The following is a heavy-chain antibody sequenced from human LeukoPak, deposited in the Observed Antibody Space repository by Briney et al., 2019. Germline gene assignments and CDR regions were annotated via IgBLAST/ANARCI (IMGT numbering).Heavy chain of an antibody. D-gene: IGHD6-13*01. CDR3: ARHGRIATAAWFDP. CDR1: GGSITSYY. V-gene: IGHV4-59*08. Sequence: PSETLSLICTVSGGSITSYYWNWIRQSPGKGLEWIGQISYSGSTDYNPSLKSRVTISVDTTKDQFSLKLTSVTAADTAVYYCARHGRIATAAWFDPWGQGTLVTVSS. CDR2: ISYSGST. J-gene: IGHJ5*02.